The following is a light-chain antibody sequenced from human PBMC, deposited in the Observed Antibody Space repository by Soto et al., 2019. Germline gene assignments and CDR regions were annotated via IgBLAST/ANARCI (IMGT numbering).Light chain of an antibody. V-gene: IGLV1-51*01. J-gene: IGLJ2*01. CDR1: SSNVGSNY. CDR3: ATWDRSLSVYVL. Sequence: QSVLTQPPSVSAAPGQTVTISCSGSSSNVGSNYVSWYQQLPGTAPKLLIYDNNKRPSGIPDRFSGSKSGTSATLDITGLQTGDEAEYYCATWDRSLSVYVLFGGGTKLTVL. CDR2: DNN.